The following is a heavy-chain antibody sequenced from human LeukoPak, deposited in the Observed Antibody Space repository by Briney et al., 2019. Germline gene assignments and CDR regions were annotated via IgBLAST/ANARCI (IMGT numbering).Heavy chain of an antibody. CDR3: ARVSVTVIPIFDY. CDR1: GFTFSSYE. CDR2: ISSSGITI. V-gene: IGHV3-48*03. Sequence: PGGSLRLSCAASGFTFSSYEMNGVRQAPGKGLEGVSYISSSGITIYYADSLKGRFTISRDNAKNSLYLQMNSLRAEDTAWYYCARVSVTVIPIFDYWGQGALVTVSS. J-gene: IGHJ4*02. D-gene: IGHD4-17*01.